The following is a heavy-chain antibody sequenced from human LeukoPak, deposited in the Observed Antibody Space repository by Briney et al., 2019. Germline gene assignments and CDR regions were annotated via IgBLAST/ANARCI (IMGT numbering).Heavy chain of an antibody. D-gene: IGHD3-22*01. CDR1: GFTLCYYA. Sequence: GGSLRLSCTTSGFTLCYYAMSWVRQAPGKGLEWVGFIRSKAYGGTTEYAASVKGRFTISRDDSKSIAYLQMNSLKTEDTAVYYCQTYYYDSSGYYYIDQWGQGTLVTVSS. J-gene: IGHJ4*02. V-gene: IGHV3-49*04. CDR3: QTYYYDSSGYYYIDQ. CDR2: IRSKAYGGTT.